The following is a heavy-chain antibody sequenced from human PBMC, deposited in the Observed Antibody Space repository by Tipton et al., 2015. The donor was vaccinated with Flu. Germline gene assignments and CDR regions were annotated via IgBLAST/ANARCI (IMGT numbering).Heavy chain of an antibody. CDR3: ARAQYDGDKTEFSYGMDV. V-gene: IGHV5-51*01. Sequence: QLVQSGAEVKKPGESLKISCKGSGYSFTSYWIAWLRQLPGKGLECMGIIYPGDSDTRYSPSFQGQVTISADKSITTAYLKWSSLKASDTAMYYCARAQYDGDKTEFSYGMDVWGQGTTVSVSS. CDR1: GYSFTSYW. J-gene: IGHJ6*02. D-gene: IGHD5-24*01. CDR2: IYPGDSDT.